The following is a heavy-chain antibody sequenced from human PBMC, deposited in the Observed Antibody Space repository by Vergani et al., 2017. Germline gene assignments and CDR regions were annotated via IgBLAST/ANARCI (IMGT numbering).Heavy chain of an antibody. V-gene: IGHV3-23*01. CDR3: AKVGRSEVAGTFGAFDI. CDR2: LSASDRRT. D-gene: IGHD6-19*01. CDR1: GFTFIMHA. Sequence: EVQLLESGGDLVQPGGSLRLSCAASGFTFIMHAMSWVRQAPGKGLEWVSTLSASDRRTDYADSVKGRFTISRDMSKNTLFLHMNSLRPEDTAVYYCAKVGRSEVAGTFGAFDIWGQGTMVTVSS. J-gene: IGHJ3*02.